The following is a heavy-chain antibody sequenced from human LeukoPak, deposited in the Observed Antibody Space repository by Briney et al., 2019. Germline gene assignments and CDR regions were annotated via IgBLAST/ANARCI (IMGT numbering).Heavy chain of an antibody. CDR2: ISGSCGST. CDR3: AKDFRDLWGFFDY. Sequence: GGSLRLSCAASGFTFSSYAMSWVRQAPGKGLEWVSAISGSCGSTYYADSVKGRFTISRDNSKNTLYLQMNSLRAEDTAVYYCAKDFRDLWGFFDYWGQGTLVSVSS. J-gene: IGHJ4*02. CDR1: GFTFSSYA. D-gene: IGHD3-16*01. V-gene: IGHV3-23*01.